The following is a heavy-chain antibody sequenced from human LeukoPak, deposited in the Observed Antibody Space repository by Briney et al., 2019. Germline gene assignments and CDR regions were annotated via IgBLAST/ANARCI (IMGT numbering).Heavy chain of an antibody. CDR1: GFTFSSYA. D-gene: IGHD3-22*01. CDR3: AKDLDYYDSSGLCPWFDP. V-gene: IGHV3-30*04. CDR2: ISYDGSNK. Sequence: PGRSLRLSCAASGFTFSSYAMHWVRQAPGKGLEWVAVISYDGSNKYYADSVKGRFTISRDNSKNTLYLQMNSLRAEDTAVYYCAKDLDYYDSSGLCPWFDPWGQGTLVTVSS. J-gene: IGHJ5*02.